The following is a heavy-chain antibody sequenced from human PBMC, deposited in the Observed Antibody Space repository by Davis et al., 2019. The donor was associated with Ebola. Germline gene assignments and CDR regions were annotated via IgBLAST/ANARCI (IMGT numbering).Heavy chain of an antibody. J-gene: IGHJ4*02. CDR1: GGSFSGYY. CDR2: INHSGST. CDR3: ARLFGGDILTGYYDY. Sequence: SETLSLTCAVYGGSFSGYYWSWIRQPPGKGLEWIGEINHSGSTNYNPSLKSRVTISVDTSKNQFSLKLSSVTAADTAVYYCARLFGGDILTGYYDYWGQGTLVTVSS. D-gene: IGHD3-9*01. V-gene: IGHV4-34*01.